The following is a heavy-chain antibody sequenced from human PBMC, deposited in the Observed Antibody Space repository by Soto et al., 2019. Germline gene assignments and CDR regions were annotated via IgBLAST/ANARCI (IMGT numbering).Heavy chain of an antibody. Sequence: ASETLSLTCAVSGGSISSSNWWSWVRQPPGKGLEWIGEIYHSGSTNYNPSLKSRVTISVDKSKNQFSLKLSSVTAADTAVYYCATDRDNYCYGMDVWGQGTTVTVSS. J-gene: IGHJ6*02. CDR3: ATDRDNYCYGMDV. CDR2: IYHSGST. D-gene: IGHD2-15*01. CDR1: GGSISSSNW. V-gene: IGHV4-4*02.